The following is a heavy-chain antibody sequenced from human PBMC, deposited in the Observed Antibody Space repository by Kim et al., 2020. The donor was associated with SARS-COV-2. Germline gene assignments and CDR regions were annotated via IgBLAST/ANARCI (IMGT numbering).Heavy chain of an antibody. D-gene: IGHD2-2*01. CDR1: GCTFSNYA. CDR2: IIPILGVA. Sequence: SVKVSCKASGCTFSNYAISWVRQAPGQGLEWMGKIIPILGVANYAQKFQGRVTITADTSTSTAYMELSSLRSEDTAVYYCASILGHWSSRSCSFDYWGQGTRVTV. J-gene: IGHJ4*02. CDR3: ASILGHWSSRSCSFDY. V-gene: IGHV1-69*04.